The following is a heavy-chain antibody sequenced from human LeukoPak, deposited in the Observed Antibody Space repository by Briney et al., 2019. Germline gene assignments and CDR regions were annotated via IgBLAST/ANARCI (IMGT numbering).Heavy chain of an antibody. Sequence: QPGGSLRLSCAASGFTVTNNYWNWVRQPPGKGPEWISLIYSNGDTRYADSVKGRFTFSRDNSKNTLYLQMNSLRAEDTAVYYCTYGDYPLTYWGQGTLVSVSS. D-gene: IGHD4-17*01. J-gene: IGHJ4*02. CDR3: TYGDYPLTY. CDR2: IYSNGDT. V-gene: IGHV3-66*01. CDR1: GFTVTNNY.